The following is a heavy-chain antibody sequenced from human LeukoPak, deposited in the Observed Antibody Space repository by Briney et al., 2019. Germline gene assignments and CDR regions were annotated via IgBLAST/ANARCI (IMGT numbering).Heavy chain of an antibody. CDR2: IYYSGSS. CDR3: ARYISSVGYFDS. D-gene: IGHD6-6*01. V-gene: IGHV4-39*01. CDR1: GASISSSSDY. Sequence: SETLSLTCSVSGASISSSSDYWDWIPQPPGKGLEWIGRIYYSGSSYYNPSLKSRVTISVNTSNNQFSLKLSSVTAADTAVYYCARYISSVGYFDSWGQGTLVTVSS. J-gene: IGHJ4*02.